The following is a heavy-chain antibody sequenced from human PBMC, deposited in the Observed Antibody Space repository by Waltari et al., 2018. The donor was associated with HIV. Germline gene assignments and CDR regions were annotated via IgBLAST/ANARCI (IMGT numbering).Heavy chain of an antibody. Sequence: QVQLVPSGAEVKKPGASVKVSCKASGYPFTGYYMHWVRQAPGQGRGWMGWINPNSGGTNYAQKFQGRVTMTRDTSISTAYMELSRLRSDDTAVYYCARGPQYSGSYFYYWGQGTLVTVSS. CDR3: ARGPQYSGSYFYY. V-gene: IGHV1-2*02. J-gene: IGHJ4*02. CDR1: GYPFTGYY. D-gene: IGHD1-26*01. CDR2: INPNSGGT.